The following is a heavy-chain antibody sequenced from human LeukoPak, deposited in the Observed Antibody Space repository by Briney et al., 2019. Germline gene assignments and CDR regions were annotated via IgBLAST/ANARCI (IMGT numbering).Heavy chain of an antibody. CDR2: IYSSGST. CDR1: GGSISSGSYY. CDR3: AREKVLMVRGALLDAFDI. V-gene: IGHV4-61*09. D-gene: IGHD3-10*01. J-gene: IGHJ3*02. Sequence: SETLSLTCTVSGGSISSGSYYWGWNRQPAGKGLEGIGHIYSSGSTNYNPSLKSRVTISVDTSKNQFSLKLSSVTAADTAVYYCAREKVLMVRGALLDAFDIWGQGTMVTVSS.